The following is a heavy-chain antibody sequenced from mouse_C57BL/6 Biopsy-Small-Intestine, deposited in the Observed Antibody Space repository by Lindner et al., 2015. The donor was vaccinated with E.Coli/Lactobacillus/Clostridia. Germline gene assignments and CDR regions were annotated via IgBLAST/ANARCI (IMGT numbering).Heavy chain of an antibody. CDR3: ARHYYGSSYVWFAY. D-gene: IGHD1-1*01. CDR1: GYAFSSYW. J-gene: IGHJ3*01. V-gene: IGHV1-80*01. CDR2: IYPGDGDT. Sequence: VQLQESGAELVKPGASVKISCKASGYAFSSYWMNWVKQRPGKGLEWIGQIYPGDGDTNYNGKFKGKATLTADKSSSTAYMQLSSLTSEDSAVYFCARHYYGSSYVWFAYWGQGTLVTVSA.